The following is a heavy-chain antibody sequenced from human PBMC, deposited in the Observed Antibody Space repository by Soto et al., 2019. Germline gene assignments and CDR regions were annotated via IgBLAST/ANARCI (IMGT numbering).Heavy chain of an antibody. D-gene: IGHD2-15*01. CDR2: IKSKTDGGTT. V-gene: IGHV3-15*07. CDR1: GFTFSNAW. CDR3: TTATPVVPFSPDY. Sequence: EVQLVESGGGLVKPGGSLRLSCAASGFTFSNAWMNWVRQAPGKGLEWVGRIKSKTDGGTTDYAAPVKGRFTISRDASKNTLYLQMHSLKTVNTAVYYCTTATPVVPFSPDYWGQGTLVTVSS. J-gene: IGHJ4*02.